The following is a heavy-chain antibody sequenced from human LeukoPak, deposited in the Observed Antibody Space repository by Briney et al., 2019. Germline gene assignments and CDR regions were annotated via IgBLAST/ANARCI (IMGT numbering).Heavy chain of an antibody. V-gene: IGHV1-69*06. Sequence: GSSVKVSCKASGGTFSSYAISWVRQAPGQGLEWMGGIIPIFSTGNSAQNFQGRVTITADKSTSTTYMELSSLRSEDTAVYYCARETVAIAVAGAGAYYGMDVWGKGTTVTVSS. J-gene: IGHJ6*04. CDR2: IIPIFSTG. CDR1: GGTFSSYA. D-gene: IGHD6-19*01. CDR3: ARETVAIAVAGAGAYYGMDV.